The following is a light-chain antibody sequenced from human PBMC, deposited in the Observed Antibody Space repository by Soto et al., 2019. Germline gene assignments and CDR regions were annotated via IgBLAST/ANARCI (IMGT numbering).Light chain of an antibody. CDR3: TSWTTSTTMK. V-gene: IGLV2-14*01. CDR2: DVN. J-gene: IGLJ2*01. CDR1: SSDVGAYNY. Sequence: QSVLTQPASVSGSPGQSITISCTGTSSDVGAYNYVSWYQQHPGKAPKLMIYDVNIRPSGVSNRFSDSKSGNTASLTISGLQAEDEADYYCTSWTTSTTMKFGGGTKLTVL.